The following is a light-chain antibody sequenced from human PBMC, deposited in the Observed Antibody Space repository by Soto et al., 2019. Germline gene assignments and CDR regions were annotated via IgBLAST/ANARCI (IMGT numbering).Light chain of an antibody. CDR1: ESVASNY. CDR2: GAS. V-gene: IGKV3-20*01. J-gene: IGKJ1*01. CDR3: HQYGRSPWT. Sequence: EIVLTQSPGTLSLSPGERATLSCRASESVASNYLSWYQHKPGQAPRLLFFGASNRATAIPDRFGGSGSGTDFTLTISSVEPEDFAVYYYHQYGRSPWTVGQGTKVDIK.